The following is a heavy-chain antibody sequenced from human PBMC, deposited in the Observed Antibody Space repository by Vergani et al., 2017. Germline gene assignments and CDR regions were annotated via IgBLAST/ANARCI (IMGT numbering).Heavy chain of an antibody. D-gene: IGHD3-10*01. CDR3: ASSHYFGSGSPREESAFDI. J-gene: IGHJ3*02. CDR2: IYSGGST. V-gene: IGHV3-53*04. Sequence: EVQLVESGGGLVQPGGSLRLSCAASGFTVSSNYMSWVRLAPGKGLEWVSVIYSGGSTYYADSVKGRFTISRHNSKNTLYLQMNSLRTEDTAVYYCASSHYFGSGSPREESAFDIWGQGTMVTVSS. CDR1: GFTVSSNY.